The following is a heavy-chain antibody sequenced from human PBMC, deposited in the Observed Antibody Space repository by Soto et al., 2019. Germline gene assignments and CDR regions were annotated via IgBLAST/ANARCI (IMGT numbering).Heavy chain of an antibody. Sequence: SQPLSLTCSISWASLSSNTASWNCIRQSPSRGLEWLGRTYFRSKWYNDYAVSVKSRIIINPDTSNNQFSLQLNSVTPEDTAVYFCAKGENLGPKTGYAFDPWGQGIMVTV. CDR1: WASLSSNTAS. CDR2: TYFRSKWYN. CDR3: AKGENLGPKTGYAFDP. V-gene: IGHV6-1*01. D-gene: IGHD5-12*01. J-gene: IGHJ5*02.